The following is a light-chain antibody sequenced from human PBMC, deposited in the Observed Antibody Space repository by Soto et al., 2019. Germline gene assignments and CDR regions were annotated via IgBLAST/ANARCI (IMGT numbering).Light chain of an antibody. CDR3: QQYGSPTA. V-gene: IGKV2-28*01. Sequence: DIVMTQSPLSLPVTPGEPASISCRSSQSLLHSNGYNYLDWYLQKPGQSPQLLIYLGSNRASGVPDRFSGSGPGTDFTLTISRLEPEDFAVYYCQQYGSPTAFGQGTKVDIK. J-gene: IGKJ1*01. CDR2: LGS. CDR1: QSLLHSNGYNY.